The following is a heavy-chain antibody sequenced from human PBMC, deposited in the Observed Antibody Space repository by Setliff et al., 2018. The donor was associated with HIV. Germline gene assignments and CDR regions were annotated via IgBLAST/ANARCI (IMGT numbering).Heavy chain of an antibody. CDR3: AGHGDYSGSGSPAFRY. CDR2: VYYSGST. D-gene: IGHD3-10*01. Sequence: PSETLSLTCTVSNGSVSSNYYYWGWIRQPPGKGLQWIGNVYYSGSTYYTPSFRGRVTISVDSSKNQFSLKLTSVTAADTAVYYCAGHGDYSGSGSPAFRYWGQGTLVTVSS. V-gene: IGHV4-39*01. CDR1: NGSVSSNYYY. J-gene: IGHJ4*02.